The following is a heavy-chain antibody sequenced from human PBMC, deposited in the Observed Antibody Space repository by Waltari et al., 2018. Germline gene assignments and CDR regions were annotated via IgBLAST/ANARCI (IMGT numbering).Heavy chain of an antibody. V-gene: IGHV5-51*03. CDR1: GYNFNSHY. CDR2: IYPGNSDI. D-gene: IGHD5-18*01. J-gene: IGHJ6*02. Sequence: EVQLEQSGAEVKKPGASLKISCKGSGYNFNSHYLPWVRQTPGKGLEWMGIIYPGNSDIRYSPSFQGQVTFSADKSISAAYLQWSSLKASDTAIYYCARQNSYGYPYYGMDVWGPGTTVTVSS. CDR3: ARQNSYGYPYYGMDV.